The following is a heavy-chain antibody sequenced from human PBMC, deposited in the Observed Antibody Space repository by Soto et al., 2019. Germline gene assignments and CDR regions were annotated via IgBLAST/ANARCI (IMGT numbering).Heavy chain of an antibody. Sequence: ASVKVSCKASGGTFSSYAISWVRQAPGQGLEWMGGIIPIFGTANYAQKFQGRVTITADESTSTAYMELSSLRSEDTAEYYCASYDSSGYSPHYWGQGTLVTVSS. CDR2: IIPIFGTA. J-gene: IGHJ4*02. CDR1: GGTFSSYA. D-gene: IGHD3-22*01. V-gene: IGHV1-69*13. CDR3: ASYDSSGYSPHY.